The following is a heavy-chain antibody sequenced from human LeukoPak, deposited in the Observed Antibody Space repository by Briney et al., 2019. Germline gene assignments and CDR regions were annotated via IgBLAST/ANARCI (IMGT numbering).Heavy chain of an antibody. CDR2: IRYDGSNK. CDR1: GFTFSSYD. Sequence: GGSLRLSCAASGFTFSSYDMHWVRQTPGKGLEWVAVIRYDGSNKYYADSVKGRFTISRDNSKNALYLQMNSLRAEDTAVYYCAKAHSSSWYPHFDYWGQGTLVTVSS. V-gene: IGHV3-30*02. J-gene: IGHJ4*02. D-gene: IGHD6-13*01. CDR3: AKAHSSSWYPHFDY.